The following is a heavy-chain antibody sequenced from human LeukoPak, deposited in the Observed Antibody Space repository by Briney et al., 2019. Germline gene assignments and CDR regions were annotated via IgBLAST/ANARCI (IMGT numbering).Heavy chain of an antibody. CDR3: ARFDSYGGQYYFDY. CDR2: IIPILGIA. J-gene: IGHJ4*02. CDR1: GYTFTSYG. D-gene: IGHD4-23*01. V-gene: IGHV1-69*04. Sequence: GASVKVSCKASGYTFTSYGNSWVRQAPGQGLEWMGRIIPILGIANYAQKFQGRVTITADKSTSTAYMELSSLRSEDTAVYYCARFDSYGGQYYFDYWGQGTLVTVSS.